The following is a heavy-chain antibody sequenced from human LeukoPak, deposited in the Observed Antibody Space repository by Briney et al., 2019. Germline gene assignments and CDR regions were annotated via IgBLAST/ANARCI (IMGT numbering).Heavy chain of an antibody. CDR2: IWNDGSYE. CDR3: AKPTRGSGSFLIDY. D-gene: IGHD1-26*01. Sequence: GRSLRLSCAASGFTFSSYGMHWVRQAPGKGLELVAVIWNDGSYEYYGDPVKGRFTISRDNSKNTLYLQMNNLRADDTAVYFCAKPTRGSGSFLIDYWGQGTLVTVSS. CDR1: GFTFSSYG. J-gene: IGHJ4*02. V-gene: IGHV3-33*03.